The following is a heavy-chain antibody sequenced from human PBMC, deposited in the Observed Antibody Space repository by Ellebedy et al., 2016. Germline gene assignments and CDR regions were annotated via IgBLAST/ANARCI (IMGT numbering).Heavy chain of an antibody. D-gene: IGHD2-2*01. Sequence: SETLSLXXAVSGGSISSGGFSWTWIRQPPGKGLEWIGYIYYSGSTNYNPSLKSRVTISVDTSKNQFSLKLSSVTAADTAVYYCARLVPATYPWGQGTLVTVSS. CDR2: IYYSGST. V-gene: IGHV4-61*08. J-gene: IGHJ5*02. CDR3: ARLVPATYP. CDR1: GGSISSGGFS.